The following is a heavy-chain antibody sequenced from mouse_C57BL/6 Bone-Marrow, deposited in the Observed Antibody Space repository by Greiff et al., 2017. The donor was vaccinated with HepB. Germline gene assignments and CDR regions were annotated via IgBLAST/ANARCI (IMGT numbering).Heavy chain of an antibody. D-gene: IGHD2-1*01. Sequence: QVQLQQSGAELMKPGASVKLSCKATGYTFTGYWIEWVKQRPGHGLEWIGEILPGSGSTNYNEKFKDKATFTADTSSNTAYMQLSSLTTEDSAIYYCARREKIYCGNCHWYFDIWGRGTAVTVSS. CDR2: ILPGSGST. J-gene: IGHJ1*03. CDR1: GYTFTGYW. V-gene: IGHV1-9*01. CDR3: ARREKIYCGNCHWYFDI.